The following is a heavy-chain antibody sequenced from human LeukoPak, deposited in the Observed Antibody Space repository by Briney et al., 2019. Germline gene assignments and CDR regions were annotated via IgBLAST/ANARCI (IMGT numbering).Heavy chain of an antibody. J-gene: IGHJ4*02. CDR1: GYTFTSYA. D-gene: IGHD3-9*01. CDR3: ARAPGLRYFDWLPDYFDY. CDR2: INAGNGNT. Sequence: ASVKVSCKASGYTFTSYAMHWVRQAPGQGLEWMGWINAGNGNTKYSQKFQGRVTITRDTSASTAYMELSSLRSEDTAVYYCARAPGLRYFDWLPDYFDYWGQGTLVIVSS. V-gene: IGHV1-3*01.